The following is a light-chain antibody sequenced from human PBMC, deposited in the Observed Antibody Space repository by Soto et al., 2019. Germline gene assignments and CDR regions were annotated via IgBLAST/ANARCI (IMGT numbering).Light chain of an antibody. J-gene: IGKJ1*01. CDR3: QQSYSAPRT. CDR1: QRISSY. V-gene: IGKV1-39*01. Sequence: DIQMTQSPSSLSASVGDRVTITCRASQRISSYLNWYQQKPGKAPKILIYAVSNLQSGVPSRFSGSGSGTYFPLTISSLQPEDFATYYCQQSYSAPRTFGQGTKVEIK. CDR2: AVS.